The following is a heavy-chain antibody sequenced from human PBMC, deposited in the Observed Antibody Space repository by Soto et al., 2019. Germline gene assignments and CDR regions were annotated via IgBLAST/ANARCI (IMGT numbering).Heavy chain of an antibody. Sequence: SVKVSCKASVYTFTSYDINWVRKATGQGLEWMGGIIPIFGTANYAQKFQGRVTITADESTSTAYMELSSLRSEDTAVYYCARAYYDSSGYYNYWGQGTLVTVSS. V-gene: IGHV1-69*13. CDR3: ARAYYDSSGYYNY. J-gene: IGHJ4*02. CDR1: VYTFTSYD. CDR2: IIPIFGTA. D-gene: IGHD3-22*01.